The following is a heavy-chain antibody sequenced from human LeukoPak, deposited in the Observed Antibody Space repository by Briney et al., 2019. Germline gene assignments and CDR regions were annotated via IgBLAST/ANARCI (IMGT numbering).Heavy chain of an antibody. J-gene: IGHJ6*02. D-gene: IGHD4-11*01. Sequence: PGGSLRLSCTASGFTFSSHWMHWVRQAPGKGLVWVSRITSDSISTAYAHFVEGRFTISRDNAKNTLYLQMYSLRVDDTAVYYCVRDTSVSRMDVWGQGTTVTVSS. V-gene: IGHV3-74*01. CDR2: ITSDSIST. CDR3: VRDTSVSRMDV. CDR1: GFTFSSHW.